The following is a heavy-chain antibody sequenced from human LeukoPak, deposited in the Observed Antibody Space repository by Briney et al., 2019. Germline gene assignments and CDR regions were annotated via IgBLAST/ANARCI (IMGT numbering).Heavy chain of an antibody. CDR2: INTNTGNP. V-gene: IGHV7-4-1*02. CDR1: GYTLTNYA. Sequence: GASVKVSFKACGYTLTNYALNWVRQAPGQGLEWMGWINTNTGNPTYAQGFTGRFVFSLDTSVNTAYLQISSLKAEDTAIYYCARVQGYCSTTSCYPHYWGQGTLVTVSS. CDR3: ARVQGYCSTTSCYPHY. D-gene: IGHD2-2*01. J-gene: IGHJ4*02.